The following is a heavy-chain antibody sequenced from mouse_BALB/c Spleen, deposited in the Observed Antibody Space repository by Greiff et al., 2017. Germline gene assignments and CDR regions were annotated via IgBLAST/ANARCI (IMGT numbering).Heavy chain of an antibody. V-gene: IGHV5-17*02. J-gene: IGHJ2*01. CDR1: GFTFSSFG. CDR3: ARSRVYGNFDY. Sequence: EVKLMESGGGLVQPGGSRKLSCAASGFTFSSFGMHWVRQAPEKGLEWVAYISSGSSTIYYADTVKGRFTISRDNPKNTLFLQMTSLRSEDTAMYYCARSRVYGNFDYWGQGTTLTVSS. CDR2: ISSGSSTI. D-gene: IGHD1-1*01.